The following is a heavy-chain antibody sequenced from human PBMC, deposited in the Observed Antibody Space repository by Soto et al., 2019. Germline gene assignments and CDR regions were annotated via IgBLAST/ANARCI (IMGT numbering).Heavy chain of an antibody. J-gene: IGHJ4*02. CDR1: GYSFMKYG. V-gene: IGHV1-18*01. CDR2: ISPYSGYT. CDR3: AREASVLIPAAQPSRFDS. D-gene: IGHD2-2*01. Sequence: ASVKVSCKGFGYSFMKYGINWVREAPGQGLEWVGWISPYSGYTHSAQKFHGRLTLTTDTAASTAYMELRILRSADTALYYCAREASVLIPAAQPSRFDSWGQGTLVTVSS.